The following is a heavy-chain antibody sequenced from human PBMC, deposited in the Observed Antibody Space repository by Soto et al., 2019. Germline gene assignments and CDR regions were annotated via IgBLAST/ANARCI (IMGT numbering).Heavy chain of an antibody. Sequence: PSGTPALTCAVYGGSFSGSYWSWVRQPPGKGLEWIGEINHSGSTNYNPSLKSRVTISVDTSKNQFSLKLSSVTAADTAVYYCARVGSIYSCIWYGIRVYAFAIRGQGTLVTVSS. V-gene: IGHV4-34*01. J-gene: IGHJ3*02. CDR3: ARVGSIYSCIWYGIRVYAFAI. D-gene: IGHD6-13*01. CDR1: GGSFSGSY. CDR2: INHSGST.